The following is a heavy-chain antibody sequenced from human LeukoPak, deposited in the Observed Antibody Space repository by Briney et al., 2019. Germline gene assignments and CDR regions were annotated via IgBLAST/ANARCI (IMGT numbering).Heavy chain of an antibody. J-gene: IGHJ4*02. V-gene: IGHV3-30*02. CDR1: GFTFSSYG. D-gene: IGHD6-13*01. CDR3: AKLAAAGFDY. CDR2: IRYDGSNK. Sequence: GESLKISCAASGFTFSSYGMHWVRQAPGKGLEWVAFIRYDGSNKYYADSVKGRFTISRDNSKNTLYLQMNSLRAEDTAVYYCAKLAAAGFDYWGQGTLVTVSS.